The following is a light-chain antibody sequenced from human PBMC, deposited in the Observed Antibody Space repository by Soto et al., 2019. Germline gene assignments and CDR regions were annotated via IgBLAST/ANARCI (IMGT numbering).Light chain of an antibody. V-gene: IGKV3-20*01. Sequence: EGVLTQSPGTLSLSPGERATLSCRASQSVSWYLAWYQHKPGQAPRVLIYSASTRATGIPDRFSVSGSGTDFTLTISRLEPEDFEVYYCQHYAGSSWTFDQGTKVEIK. J-gene: IGKJ1*01. CDR2: SAS. CDR3: QHYAGSSWT. CDR1: QSVSWY.